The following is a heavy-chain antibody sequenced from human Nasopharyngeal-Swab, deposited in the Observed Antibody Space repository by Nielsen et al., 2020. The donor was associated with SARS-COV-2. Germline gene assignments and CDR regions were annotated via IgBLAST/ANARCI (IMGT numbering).Heavy chain of an antibody. CDR2: IDTDGAIT. CDR1: GFSFRTYW. J-gene: IGHJ4*02. CDR3: VKHQGSSSDQ. Sequence: GGSLRLSCAASGFSFRTYWMHWVRQSPGKGLLWVSRIDTDGAITNYADSVKGRFTISRDNAKNTLYLQMNSLRADDTAVYYCVKHQGSSSDQWGQGTLVTVSS. V-gene: IGHV3-74*01.